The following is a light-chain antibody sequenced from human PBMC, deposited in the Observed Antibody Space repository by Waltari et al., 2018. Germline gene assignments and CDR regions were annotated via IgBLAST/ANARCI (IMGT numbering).Light chain of an antibody. CDR2: KTS. CDR1: QNISRW. Sequence: DIQMTQSPSTLSASIGDRVTITCRASQNISRWLAWYQQKPGKAPNLLIYKTSSLQSGGPSRFSGSGSGTEFTLTISSLQPEDFATYYCQQYSTYSLWAFGQGTKVEIK. V-gene: IGKV1-5*03. CDR3: QQYSTYSLWA. J-gene: IGKJ1*01.